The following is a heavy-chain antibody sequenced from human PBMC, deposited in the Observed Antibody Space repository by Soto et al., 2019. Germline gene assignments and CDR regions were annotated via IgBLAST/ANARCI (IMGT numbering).Heavy chain of an antibody. CDR3: TRQLLYASDI. CDR1: GFTFSSSW. CDR2: INDDGHSA. V-gene: IGHV3-74*01. Sequence: GGSLRLSCAASGFTFSSSWMHWVRQAPGKGPVWVSRINDDGHSAYYADSVKGRFTISRDNAKNTLYLQMNGLGADDTAVYYCTRQLLYASDIWGQGAMVTVSS. D-gene: IGHD2-2*01. J-gene: IGHJ3*02.